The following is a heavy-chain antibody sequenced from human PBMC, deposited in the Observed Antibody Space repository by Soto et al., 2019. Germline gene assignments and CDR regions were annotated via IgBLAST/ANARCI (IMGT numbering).Heavy chain of an antibody. CDR1: GGSFSPYY. J-gene: IGHJ5*02. CDR3: ARVVIDVTAHPLVHFDP. Sequence: PSETLSLTCAVYGGSFSPYYWTWIRQAPGKGLEWIGEINYRENSVYNPSLKSRLTLSVDPSKNQFSLTLKSVTAADTAFYYCARVVIDVTAHPLVHFDPWGQGTLVTVSS. V-gene: IGHV4-34*01. D-gene: IGHD2-21*02. CDR2: INYRENS.